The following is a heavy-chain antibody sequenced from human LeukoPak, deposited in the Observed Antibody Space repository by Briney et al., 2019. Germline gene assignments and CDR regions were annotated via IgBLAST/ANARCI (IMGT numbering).Heavy chain of an antibody. CDR3: ARDRAPYSNYVFFDY. CDR1: GFTFNTYS. D-gene: IGHD4-11*01. CDR2: ISATSSAI. V-gene: IGHV3-48*02. Sequence: GGSLRLSCAASGFTFNTYSMNWVRQAPGKGLEWISYISATSSAIHYADSVKGRFTISRDNAQNSLYLQMNSLRDEDTAVYYCARDRAPYSNYVFFDYWGQGTLVTVSS. J-gene: IGHJ4*02.